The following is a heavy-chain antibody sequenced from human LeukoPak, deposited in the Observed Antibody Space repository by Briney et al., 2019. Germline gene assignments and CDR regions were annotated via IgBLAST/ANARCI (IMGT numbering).Heavy chain of an antibody. CDR3: AKGNYYDSSGYYGMDV. V-gene: IGHV3-23*01. CDR2: ISGSGGST. D-gene: IGHD3-22*01. J-gene: IGHJ6*02. CDR1: GFIFSTYW. Sequence: GGSLRLSCAASGFIFSTYWMSWVRQAPGKGLEWVSAISGSGGSTYYADSVKGRFTISRDNSKNTLYLQMNSLRAEDTAVYYCAKGNYYDSSGYYGMDVWGQGTTVTVSS.